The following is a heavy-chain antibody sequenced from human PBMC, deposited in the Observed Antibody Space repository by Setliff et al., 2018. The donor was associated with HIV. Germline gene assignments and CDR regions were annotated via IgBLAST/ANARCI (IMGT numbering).Heavy chain of an antibody. CDR3: ARAAGWVDTEMIKY. CDR2: ISASKGYT. CDR1: GYTFSNNG. D-gene: IGHD5-18*01. V-gene: IGHV1-18*01. J-gene: IGHJ4*02. Sequence: GASVKVSCKASGYTFSNNGISWIRQAPGQGLEWVGWISASKGYTSYPQKFRGRVTMTTDTSTSTAYMELRSLRSDDTAVYYCARAAGWVDTEMIKYWGQGTLVTVSS.